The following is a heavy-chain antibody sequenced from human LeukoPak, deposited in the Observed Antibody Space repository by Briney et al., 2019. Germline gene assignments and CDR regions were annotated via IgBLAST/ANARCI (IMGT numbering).Heavy chain of an antibody. CDR3: ARESGIAAAAFDY. V-gene: IGHV1-69*13. J-gene: IGHJ4*02. CDR2: IIPIFGTA. D-gene: IGHD6-13*01. CDR1: GGTFSSYA. Sequence: GASVKVSCKASGGTFSSYAISWVRQAPGQGLDWMGGIIPIFGTANYAQKFQGRVTITADESTSTAYTELSSLRSEDTAVYYCARESGIAAAAFDYWGQGTLVTVSS.